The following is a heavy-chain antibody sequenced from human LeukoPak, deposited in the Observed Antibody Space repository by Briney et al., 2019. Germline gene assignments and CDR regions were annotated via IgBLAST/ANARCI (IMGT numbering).Heavy chain of an antibody. CDR3: TTEGYTYGYHSFDS. V-gene: IGHV3-15*06. J-gene: IGHJ4*02. D-gene: IGHD5-18*01. Sequence: GGSLRLSCVASGISLGNAWLSWVRQAPGKGLEWVGHIKRNFEGPTQHYAASVKDKFTISKDESKNTLYLQINSLETDDTAVYYCTTEGYTYGYHSFDSWGQGTLVTVYS. CDR2: IKRNFEGPTQ. CDR1: GISLGNAW.